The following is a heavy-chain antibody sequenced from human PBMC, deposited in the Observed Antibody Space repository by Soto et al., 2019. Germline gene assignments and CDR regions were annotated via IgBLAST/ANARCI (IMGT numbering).Heavy chain of an antibody. J-gene: IGHJ6*01. CDR2: ISYDGSNK. CDR1: GFTFSSYG. CDR3: AKDVVVGATTGLGDYYYFYGLDD. Sequence: PGGSLRLSCAASGFTFSSYGMHWVRQAPGKGLEWVAVISYDGSNKYYADSVKGRFTISRDNSKNTLYLQMNSLRAEDTAVYYCAKDVVVGATTGLGDYYYFYGLDDWRQRTTVTASS. V-gene: IGHV3-30*18. D-gene: IGHD1-26*01.